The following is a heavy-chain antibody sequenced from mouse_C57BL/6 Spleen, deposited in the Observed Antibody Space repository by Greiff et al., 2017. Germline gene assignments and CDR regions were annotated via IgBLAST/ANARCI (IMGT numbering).Heavy chain of an antibody. CDR3: ARWLLRDYYAMDY. V-gene: IGHV3-6*01. D-gene: IGHD2-3*01. Sequence: VQLQQSGPGLVKPSQSLSLTCSVTGYSITSGYYWNWIRQFPGNKLEWMGYISYDGSNNYNPSLKNRISITRDTSQNQFFLKLNSVTTEDTATYYCARWLLRDYYAMDYWGQGTSVTVSS. CDR2: ISYDGSN. J-gene: IGHJ4*01. CDR1: GYSITSGYY.